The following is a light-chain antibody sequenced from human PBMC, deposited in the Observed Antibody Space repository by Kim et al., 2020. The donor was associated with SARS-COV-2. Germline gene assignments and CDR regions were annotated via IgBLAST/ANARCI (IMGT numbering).Light chain of an antibody. Sequence: ATINCMSSQTILSRSNSKNYLAWYQQKPGQPPKLLIYWASTRESGVPERFSGSGSGTDFTLTISSLQAEDVAVYYCQQYYRSPPTFGGGTKVDIK. CDR2: WAS. CDR3: QQYYRSPPT. J-gene: IGKJ4*01. CDR1: QTILSRSNSKNY. V-gene: IGKV4-1*01.